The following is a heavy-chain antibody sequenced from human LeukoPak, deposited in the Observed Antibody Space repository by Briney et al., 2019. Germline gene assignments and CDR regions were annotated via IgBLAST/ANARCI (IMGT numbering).Heavy chain of an antibody. CDR2: ISHSGST. J-gene: IGHJ6*02. CDR1: GGSFSGYY. V-gene: IGHV4-34*01. Sequence: PSETLSLTCAVYGGSFSGYYWSWIRQPPGKGLEWIGEISHSGSTNYNPSLKSRVTISVDTSKNQFSLKLSSVTAADTAVYYCARGLGDYDYYYGMDVWGQGTTVTVSS. CDR3: ARGLGDYDYYYGMDV. D-gene: IGHD2-21*02.